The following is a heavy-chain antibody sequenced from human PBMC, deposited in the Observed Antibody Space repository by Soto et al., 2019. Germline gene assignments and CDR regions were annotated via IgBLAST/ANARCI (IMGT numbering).Heavy chain of an antibody. CDR3: VRAQAVADQPDLDY. CDR2: IYYSGST. D-gene: IGHD6-19*01. CDR1: GGSISSGGYY. V-gene: IGHV4-31*03. J-gene: IGHJ4*02. Sequence: PSETLSLTCTVSGGSISSGGYYWSWIRQHPGKGLEWIGYIYYSGSTYYNPSLKSRVTISVDTSKNQFSLKLSSVTAADTAVYYCVRAQAVADQPDLDYWGQGTLVTVSS.